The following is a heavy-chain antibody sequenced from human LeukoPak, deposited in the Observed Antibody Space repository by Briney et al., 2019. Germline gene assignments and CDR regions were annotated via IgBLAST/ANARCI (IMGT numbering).Heavy chain of an antibody. CDR1: GYTFTSYG. Sequence: RASVKVSCKASGYTFTSYGISWVRQAPGQGLEWMGWISAYNGNTHYAQKLQGRVTMTTDTSTSTSYMELRSLRSDDTAVYYCARVDSGLVRPGDYWGQGTLVTVSS. CDR3: ARVDSGLVRPGDY. CDR2: ISAYNGNT. D-gene: IGHD3-22*01. V-gene: IGHV1-18*01. J-gene: IGHJ4*02.